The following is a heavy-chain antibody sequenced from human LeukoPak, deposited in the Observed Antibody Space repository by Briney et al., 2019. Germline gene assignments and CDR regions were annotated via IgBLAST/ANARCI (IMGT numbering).Heavy chain of an antibody. CDR3: AKSQEDVAMKITLGVH. D-gene: IGHD1-14*01. J-gene: IGHJ4*02. CDR2: ISGSGSST. V-gene: IGHV3-23*01. Sequence: GGSLRLSCAASGFIFSNYWMSWVRQAPGKGLEWVSSISGSGSSTYYAESVRGRFTISRDNAKNTLNLQLSSLRVEDTATYYCAKSQEDVAMKITLGVHWGQGTLVTVSS. CDR1: GFIFSNYW.